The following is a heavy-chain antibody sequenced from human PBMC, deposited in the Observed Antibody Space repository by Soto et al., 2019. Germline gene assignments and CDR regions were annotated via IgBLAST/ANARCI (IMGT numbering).Heavy chain of an antibody. CDR3: ARCAVLSTTSGGWCNWFDP. V-gene: IGHV3-23*01. CDR2: ISASGAAT. D-gene: IGHD2-21*01. Sequence: PGGSLKLASTASEFTFSNYAMSWVRQAPGKGLEWVSAISASGAATYYVDSVKGRFTISRDNSKNTLYVQMNSLRAEDTGVYYCARCAVLSTTSGGWCNWFDPWGQGTLVTVPQ. J-gene: IGHJ5*02. CDR1: EFTFSNYA.